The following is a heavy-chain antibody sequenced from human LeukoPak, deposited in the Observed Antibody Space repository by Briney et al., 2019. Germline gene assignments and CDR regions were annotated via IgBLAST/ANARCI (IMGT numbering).Heavy chain of an antibody. CDR1: GFTFSSYN. CDR3: ARDPGTVADPYFDY. Sequence: GGSLRLSCAASGFTFSSYNMNWVRQPPGKGLEWVSSISSSGHIHYADSAKGRFTISRDNANNSLYLQMNSLRDEDTAVYYCARDPGTVADPYFDYWGQGSLVTVSS. V-gene: IGHV3-21*01. J-gene: IGHJ4*02. CDR2: ISSSGHI. D-gene: IGHD6-19*01.